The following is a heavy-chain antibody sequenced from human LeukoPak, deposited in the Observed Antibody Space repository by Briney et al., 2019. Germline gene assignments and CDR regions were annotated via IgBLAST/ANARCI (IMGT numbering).Heavy chain of an antibody. V-gene: IGHV3-23*01. CDR2: ISDSGGST. CDR1: GFTFSTYA. Sequence: GGSLRLSCAASGFTFSTYAMSWVRQAPGKGLEWVSSISDSGGSTYFADSVKGRFTISRDNSKNTLYLQMNSLRADDTAVYYCARGHPERFGSVVETWGQGTLVTVSS. J-gene: IGHJ5*02. D-gene: IGHD3-10*01. CDR3: ARGHPERFGSVVET.